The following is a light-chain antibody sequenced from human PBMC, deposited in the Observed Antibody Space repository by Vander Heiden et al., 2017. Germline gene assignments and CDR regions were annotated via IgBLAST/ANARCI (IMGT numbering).Light chain of an antibody. CDR2: STN. Sequence: QTVVTQEPSFSVSPGGTVPLTCGLSSGSVSTSYYPSWYQQTPGQAPRTLIYSTNTRSSGVPDRFSGSILGNKAALTITGAQADDESDYYCVLYMGSGIPLFGGGTKLTVL. J-gene: IGLJ2*01. CDR3: VLYMGSGIPL. V-gene: IGLV8-61*01. CDR1: SGSVSTSYY.